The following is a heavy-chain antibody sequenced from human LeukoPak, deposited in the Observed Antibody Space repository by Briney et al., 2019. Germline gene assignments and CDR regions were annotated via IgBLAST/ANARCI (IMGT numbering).Heavy chain of an antibody. D-gene: IGHD1-26*01. J-gene: IGHJ4*02. CDR2: VYYSGTT. V-gene: IGHV4-59*01. CDR1: GGSIISYY. CDR3: ARGSPTPDY. Sequence: SETLSLTCTVSGGSIISYYWSWIRQPPGRGLEWIGYVYYSGTTHYNPSLESRVTISVDTSKNQLSLKLTSVTAADTAVYFCARGSPTPDYWGQGTLVTVSS.